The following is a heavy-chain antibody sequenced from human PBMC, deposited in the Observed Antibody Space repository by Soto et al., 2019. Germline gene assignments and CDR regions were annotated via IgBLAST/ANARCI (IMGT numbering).Heavy chain of an antibody. D-gene: IGHD3-22*01. CDR1: GFTFSTYA. CDR3: VKPPANYYDSRTSSPV. J-gene: IGHJ4*02. Sequence: PGGSLRLSCSASGFTFSTYAIHWVRQTPGKGLEYVSAITDNGSSTYYADSVKGRFTISRDNSKNTLYLQMSSLRTEDTAVYYCVKPPANYYDSRTSSPVWGQGPLVTVSS. V-gene: IGHV3-64D*06. CDR2: ITDNGSST.